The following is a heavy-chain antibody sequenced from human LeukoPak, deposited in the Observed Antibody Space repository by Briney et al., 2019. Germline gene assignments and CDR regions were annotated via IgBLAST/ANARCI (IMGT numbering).Heavy chain of an antibody. J-gene: IGHJ6*03. CDR2: IYTSGST. Sequence: SETLPLTCTVSGVSISSYYWSWIRQPAGKGLEWIGRIYTSGSTNYNPSLKSRVTMSVDTSKNQFSLKLSSVTAADTAVYYCARESEGTTYRLYYYYYMDVWGKGTTVTVSS. CDR1: GVSISSYY. V-gene: IGHV4-4*07. D-gene: IGHD2-2*01. CDR3: ARESEGTTYRLYYYYYMDV.